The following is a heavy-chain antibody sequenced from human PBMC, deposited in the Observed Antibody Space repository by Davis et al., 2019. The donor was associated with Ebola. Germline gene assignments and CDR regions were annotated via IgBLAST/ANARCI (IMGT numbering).Heavy chain of an antibody. V-gene: IGHV4-59*01. CDR1: GGSISSSY. CDR3: AAMGPWEGMDV. CDR2: IYHSESS. J-gene: IGHJ6*02. D-gene: IGHD5-18*01. Sequence: SETLSLTCTVSGGSISSSYWSWIRQPPGKGLEWIGYIYHSESSNYNPSLKSRVTISVDTSKNHFSLKLSPVTAADTAVYYCAAMGPWEGMDVWGQGTTVTVSS.